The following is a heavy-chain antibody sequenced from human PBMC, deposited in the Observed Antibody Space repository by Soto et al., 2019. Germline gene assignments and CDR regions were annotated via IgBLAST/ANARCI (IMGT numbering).Heavy chain of an antibody. CDR1: GGSISSYY. J-gene: IGHJ4*02. CDR3: ARGGEYSSSWYTFDY. Sequence: SETLSLTCTVSGGSISSYYWSWIRQPPGKGLEWIGYIYYSGSTNYNPSLKSRVTISVDTSKNQFSLKLSSVTAADTAVYYCARGGEYSSSWYTFDYWGQGTLVTVSS. D-gene: IGHD6-13*01. V-gene: IGHV4-59*01. CDR2: IYYSGST.